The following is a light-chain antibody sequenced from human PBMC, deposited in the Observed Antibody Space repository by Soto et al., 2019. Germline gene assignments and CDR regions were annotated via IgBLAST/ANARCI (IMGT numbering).Light chain of an antibody. V-gene: IGLV2-14*01. CDR2: DVS. Sequence: QSALTQPGSVSGSPGQSITISCTGTGSDVGGYNYVSWYQQHPGKAPKVMIYDVSNRPSGVSNRFSGSKSGNTASLTISGLQAEDEADYYCSSYTSASTPLVFGGGTKLTVL. CDR1: GSDVGGYNY. J-gene: IGLJ2*01. CDR3: SSYTSASTPLV.